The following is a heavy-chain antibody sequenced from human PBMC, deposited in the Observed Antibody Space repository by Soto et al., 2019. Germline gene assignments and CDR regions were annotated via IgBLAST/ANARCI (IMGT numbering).Heavy chain of an antibody. CDR1: GGSISSYY. CDR2: IYYSGST. Sequence: SETLSLTCTVPGGSISSYYWSWIRQPPGKGLEWIGYIYYSGSTNYNPSLKSRVTISVDTSKNQFSLKLSSVTAADTAVYYCARLASYDSGNGYFQHWGQGTLVTVSS. V-gene: IGHV4-59*08. J-gene: IGHJ1*01. D-gene: IGHD3-10*01. CDR3: ARLASYDSGNGYFQH.